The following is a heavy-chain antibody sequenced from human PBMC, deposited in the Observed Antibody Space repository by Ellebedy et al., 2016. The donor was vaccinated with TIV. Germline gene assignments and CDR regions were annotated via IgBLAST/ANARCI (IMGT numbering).Heavy chain of an antibody. CDR3: AREIGGGGSA. CDR1: GFTFSKFW. J-gene: IGHJ5*02. D-gene: IGHD2-15*01. CDR2: INQDASTR. V-gene: IGHV3-7*01. Sequence: GGSLRPSXAASGFTFSKFWMHWVRQAPGKGLEWVANINQDASTRYYVDSVKGRFTISRDNAKNSLYLQLNSLRAEDTAVYYCAREIGGGGSAWGQGTLVTVSS.